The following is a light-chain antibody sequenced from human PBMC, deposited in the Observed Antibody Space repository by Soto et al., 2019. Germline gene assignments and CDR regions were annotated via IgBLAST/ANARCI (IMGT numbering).Light chain of an antibody. CDR3: AAWDDSLSGYV. CDR2: SNN. CDR1: ISNIGSNI. J-gene: IGLJ1*01. V-gene: IGLV1-44*01. Sequence: QSVLTHRPSASGTPGQRVTISCSGSISNIGSNIVNWYQHLPGSAPKVLIHSNNQRPSGVTDRFSGSKSGTSASLAISGLQSEDEADYYCAAWDDSLSGYVFGTGTKVTVL.